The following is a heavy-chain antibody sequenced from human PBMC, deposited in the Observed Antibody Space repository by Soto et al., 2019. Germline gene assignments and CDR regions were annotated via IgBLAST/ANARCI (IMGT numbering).Heavy chain of an antibody. J-gene: IGHJ6*02. Sequence: GGSLRLSCAASGFTFSSYSMNWVRQAPGKGLEWVSSISSSSSYIYYADPVKGRFTISRDNAKNSLYLQMNSLRAEDTAVYYCARDGGNQENYYYYYGMDVWGQGTTVTVSS. D-gene: IGHD2-15*01. CDR2: ISSSSSYI. CDR1: GFTFSSYS. V-gene: IGHV3-21*01. CDR3: ARDGGNQENYYYYYGMDV.